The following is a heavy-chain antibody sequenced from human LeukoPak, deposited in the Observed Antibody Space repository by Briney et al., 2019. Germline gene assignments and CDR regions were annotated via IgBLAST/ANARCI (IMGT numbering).Heavy chain of an antibody. J-gene: IGHJ3*02. CDR3: VKAYYYDSSGYGDAFDI. V-gene: IGHV3-11*06. Sequence: SGGSLRLSCAASGFTFSDYYMSWIRQAPGKGLEWVSYVSGTSSYTTYADSVKGRFTISRDNAKNSLYLQMSSLRAEDTAVYYCVKAYYYDSSGYGDAFDIWGQGTMVTVSS. D-gene: IGHD3-22*01. CDR2: VSGTSSYT. CDR1: GFTFSDYY.